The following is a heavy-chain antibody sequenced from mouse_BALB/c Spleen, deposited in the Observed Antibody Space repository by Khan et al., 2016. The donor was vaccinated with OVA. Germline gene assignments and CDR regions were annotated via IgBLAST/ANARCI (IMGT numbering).Heavy chain of an antibody. CDR3: ARRNYFGYTFAY. CDR2: ISPGSGDT. Sequence: QVQLKQSGAELARPGASVKLSCKASGYTFTDYYINWVKQRTGQGLEWIGEISPGSGDTYYNERFKGKATLTADKSSSTAYMQLSSLTSEASAVYCWARRNYFGYTFAYWGQGTLVTGSA. J-gene: IGHJ3*01. V-gene: IGHV1-77*01. D-gene: IGHD1-2*01. CDR1: GYTFTDYY.